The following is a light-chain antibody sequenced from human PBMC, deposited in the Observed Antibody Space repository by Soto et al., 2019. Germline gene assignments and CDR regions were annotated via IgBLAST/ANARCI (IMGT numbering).Light chain of an antibody. CDR2: EVS. V-gene: IGLV2-14*01. CDR3: SSYRSSSTLWV. CDR1: SSDVGGYNY. Sequence: QSVLTQPASVSGSPGQSITISCTGTSSDVGGYNYVSWYQQHPGKAPKLMIYEVSNRPSGVSNRFSGSKSGNTASLTISGLQAEDEADYYCSSYRSSSTLWVFGGGTKLTVL. J-gene: IGLJ3*02.